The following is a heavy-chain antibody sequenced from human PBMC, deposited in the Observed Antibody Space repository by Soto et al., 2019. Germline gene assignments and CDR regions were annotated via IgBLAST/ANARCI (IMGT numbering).Heavy chain of an antibody. CDR1: GASFTNDGSY. J-gene: IGHJ4*02. CDR2: IYFTGYT. CDR3: ARSVNTALVRGIDS. Sequence: NPSETLSLTCTVSGASFTNDGSYWSWIRQHPGKGLEWIGYIYFTGYTYYTPSLKSRVAFSIETSKRQFSLRLTSVTAADTAIYYCARSVNTALVRGIDSWGQGTLVTVSS. D-gene: IGHD5-18*01. V-gene: IGHV4-31*03.